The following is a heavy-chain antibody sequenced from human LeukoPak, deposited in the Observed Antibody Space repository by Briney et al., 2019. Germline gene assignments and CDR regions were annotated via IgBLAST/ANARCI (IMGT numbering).Heavy chain of an antibody. CDR1: GYSFTSYW. D-gene: IGHD6-19*01. CDR2: IYPGDSDT. J-gene: IGHJ4*02. V-gene: IGHV5-51*01. Sequence: GESLKISCKGSGYSFTSYWIGWVRQMPGKGLEWMGIIYPGDSDTRYSPSFQGQVTISADKSISTAYLQWSSLKAPDTAMYYCARIPGIAVADYYFDYWGQGTLVTVSS. CDR3: ARIPGIAVADYYFDY.